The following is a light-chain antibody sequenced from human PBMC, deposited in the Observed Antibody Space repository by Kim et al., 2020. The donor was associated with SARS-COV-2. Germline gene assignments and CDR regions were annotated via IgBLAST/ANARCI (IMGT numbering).Light chain of an antibody. CDR2: NVD. J-gene: IGLJ3*02. V-gene: IGLV2-11*01. Sequence: QSALIQPPSVSESPGQSLTIPCTGPNSDVGSCDYVSWYQQHPGTVPKPMIYNVDTQPSGVPDRFSGSKSGNAASMTISGLQAEDEINYQFYSYRSSVTWVFGGGTQLTVL. CDR1: NSDVGSCDY. CDR3: YSYRSSVTWV.